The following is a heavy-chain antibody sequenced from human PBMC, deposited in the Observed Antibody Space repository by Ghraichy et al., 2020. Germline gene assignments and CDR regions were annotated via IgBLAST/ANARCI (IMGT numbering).Heavy chain of an antibody. Sequence: ESLNISCTVSGGSIRRYYWSWIRQPPGKGLEWIGYIYYNGDTNYNASLKSRVTISLDTPKNQFSLNLTSVTAADTAVYYCARGGRDGYNYKEYWGQGTLVTVSS. D-gene: IGHD5-24*01. CDR2: IYYNGDT. J-gene: IGHJ4*02. CDR3: ARGGRDGYNYKEY. V-gene: IGHV4-59*01. CDR1: GGSIRRYY.